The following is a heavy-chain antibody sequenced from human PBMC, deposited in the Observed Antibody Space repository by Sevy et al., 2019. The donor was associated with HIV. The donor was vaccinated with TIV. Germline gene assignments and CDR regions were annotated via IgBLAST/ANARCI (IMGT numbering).Heavy chain of an antibody. CDR3: ARTTTITIFGVVIMDWFDP. V-gene: IGHV4-38-2*01. CDR2: IYHSGST. CDR1: GYSISSGYY. Sequence: SETLSLTCAVSGYSISSGYYWGWIRQPPGKGLEWIGSIYHSGSTYYNPSLKSRVTISVDTSKNQFSLKLSSVPAADTAVYYCARTTTITIFGVVIMDWFDPWGQGTLVTVSS. J-gene: IGHJ5*02. D-gene: IGHD3-3*01.